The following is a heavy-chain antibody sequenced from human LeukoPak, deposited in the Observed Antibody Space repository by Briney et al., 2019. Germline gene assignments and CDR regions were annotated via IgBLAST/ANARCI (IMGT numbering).Heavy chain of an antibody. D-gene: IGHD1-26*01. CDR1: GGSISSSNW. V-gene: IGHV4-4*02. Sequence: SGTLSVICAVSGGSISSSNWWSWVRQPPGKGLEWIGEIYHSGSTNYNPSLKSRVTISVDKAKNQFSLKLSSVTAADTAVYYCARDGSGPGGNYWGQGTLVTVSS. J-gene: IGHJ4*02. CDR2: IYHSGST. CDR3: ARDGSGPGGNY.